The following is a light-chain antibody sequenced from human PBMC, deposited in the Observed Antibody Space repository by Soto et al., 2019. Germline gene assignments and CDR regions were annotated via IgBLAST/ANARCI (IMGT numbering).Light chain of an antibody. CDR3: QQYNNWPPFT. CDR2: GAS. CDR1: RSVSSN. V-gene: IGKV3-15*01. J-gene: IGKJ3*01. Sequence: EIVMTQSPATLSVSPGERATLYCRASRSVSSNLAWYQQKPGQAPRLLIYGASTRATGIPARFSGSGSGTEFTLTISSLQSEDFAVYYCQQYNNWPPFTFGPGTKVDIK.